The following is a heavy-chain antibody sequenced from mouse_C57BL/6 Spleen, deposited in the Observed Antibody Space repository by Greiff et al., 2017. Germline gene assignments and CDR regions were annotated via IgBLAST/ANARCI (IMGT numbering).Heavy chain of an antibody. V-gene: IGHV5-6*01. CDR2: ISRGGSYT. D-gene: IGHD1-1*01. CDR3: ARQKDTTGTSWFAY. Sequence: EVQLVESGGDLVKPGGSLKLSCAASGFTFSSYGMSWVRQTPDKRLEWVATISRGGSYTYYPDSVKGRFTISRDNAKNTLYLQMSSLKSEDTAMYYCARQKDTTGTSWFAYWGQGTLVTVSA. J-gene: IGHJ3*01. CDR1: GFTFSSYG.